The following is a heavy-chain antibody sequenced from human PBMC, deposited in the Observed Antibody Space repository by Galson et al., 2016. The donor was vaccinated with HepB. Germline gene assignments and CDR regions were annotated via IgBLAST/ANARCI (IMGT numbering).Heavy chain of an antibody. D-gene: IGHD5-12*01. CDR3: ANLIRTGSSGFDS. J-gene: IGHJ4*02. CDR2: IGGSGANT. V-gene: IGHV3-23*01. CDR1: GFTFSNYA. Sequence: SLRLSCADSGFTFSNYAMSWVRQAPGKGLEWVSTIGGSGANTYIGDSVKGRFTISRDNSKNTLCLQMDSLRAEDTAVYFCANLIRTGSSGFDSWGQGTLVTVSS.